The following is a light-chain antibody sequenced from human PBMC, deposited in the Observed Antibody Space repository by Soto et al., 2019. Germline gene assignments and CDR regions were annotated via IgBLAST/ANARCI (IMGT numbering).Light chain of an antibody. J-gene: IGKJ3*01. CDR2: AAS. Sequence: EIVSTQSPATLSLSPGERATLSCRASQSVSNNLAWYQQKPGQAPRVLIYAASSRATGIPARFSGSGSGTDFILTISSLEPEDFAVYDCEHRDSWLRACGPGT. CDR1: QSVSNN. V-gene: IGKV3-11*01. CDR3: EHRDSWLRA.